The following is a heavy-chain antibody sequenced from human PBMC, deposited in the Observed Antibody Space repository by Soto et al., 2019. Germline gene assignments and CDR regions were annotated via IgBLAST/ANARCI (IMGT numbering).Heavy chain of an antibody. CDR3: AKVFNYYDSSGYSPPYFDY. V-gene: IGHV3-23*01. J-gene: IGHJ4*02. CDR2: ISGSGGST. Sequence: GGSLRLSCAASGFTFSSYAMSWVRQAPGKGLEWVSAISGSGGSTYYADSVKGRFTISRDNSKNTLDLQMNSLRAEDTAVYYCAKVFNYYDSSGYSPPYFDYWGQGTLVTVSS. CDR1: GFTFSSYA. D-gene: IGHD3-22*01.